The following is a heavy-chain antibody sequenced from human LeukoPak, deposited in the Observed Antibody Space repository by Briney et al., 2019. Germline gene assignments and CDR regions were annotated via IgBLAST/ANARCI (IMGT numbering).Heavy chain of an antibody. D-gene: IGHD6-13*01. CDR2: MNPNSGNT. CDR3: ATDWAAAGTRDFDY. CDR1: GYTFTSYD. Sequence: ASVKVSCKASGYTFTSYDINWVRQATGQGLEWMGWMNPNSGNTGYAQKFQGRVTITRDTSASTAYMELSSLRSEDTAVYYCATDWAAAGTRDFDYWGQGTLVTVSS. V-gene: IGHV1-8*01. J-gene: IGHJ4*02.